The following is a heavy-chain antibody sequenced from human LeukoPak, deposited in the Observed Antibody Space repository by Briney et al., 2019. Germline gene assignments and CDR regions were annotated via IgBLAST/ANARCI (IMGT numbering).Heavy chain of an antibody. CDR2: INHSGST. CDR3: ARGNSRDSDYFDY. J-gene: IGHJ4*02. Sequence: SETLSLTCAVYGGSFGGYYWSWIRQPPGKGLEWIGEINHSGSTNYNPSLKSRVTISVDTSKNQFSLKLSSVTAADTAVYYCARGNSRDSDYFDYWGQGTLVTVSS. CDR1: GGSFGGYY. D-gene: IGHD6-13*01. V-gene: IGHV4-34*01.